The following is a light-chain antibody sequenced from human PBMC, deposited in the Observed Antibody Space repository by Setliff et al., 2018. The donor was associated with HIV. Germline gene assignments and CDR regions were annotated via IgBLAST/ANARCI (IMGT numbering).Light chain of an antibody. CDR3: AAWDDSLNGLYV. CDR2: SNN. J-gene: IGLJ1*01. V-gene: IGLV1-44*01. CDR1: SSNIGRNT. Sequence: RVTISCSGSSSNIGRNTVNWYQQLPGTAPKLLIYSNNQRPSGVPDRFSGSKSGTSASLAISGLQSEDEADYYCAAWDDSLNGLYVFGTGTKVTVL.